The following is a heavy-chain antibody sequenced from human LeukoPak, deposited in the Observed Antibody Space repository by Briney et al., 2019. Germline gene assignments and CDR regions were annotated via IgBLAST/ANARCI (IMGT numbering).Heavy chain of an antibody. CDR3: ARDPGGSSVPFDY. D-gene: IGHD6-13*01. J-gene: IGHJ4*02. V-gene: IGHV3-30-3*01. CDR1: GFTFSSYA. CDR2: ISYDGSNK. Sequence: GGSLRLSCAASGFTFSSYAMHWVRQAPGKGLEWVAVISYDGSNKYYADSVKGRFTISRDNSKNTLYLQMNSLRAEDTAVYYCARDPGGSSVPFDYWGQGTLVTVSS.